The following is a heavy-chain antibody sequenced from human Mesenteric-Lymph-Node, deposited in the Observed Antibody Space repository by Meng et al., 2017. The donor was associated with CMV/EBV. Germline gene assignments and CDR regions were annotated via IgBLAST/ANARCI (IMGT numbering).Heavy chain of an antibody. CDR3: AKDPDSPQGDY. J-gene: IGHJ4*02. CDR1: GFTFSSCA. Sequence: LSCAASGFTFSSCAMSWVRQAPGKGRVWVLAISGSSGNTYYADSGMGLFTISRDNSKNTLYLQMTSLRAEDTAVYYCAKDPDSPQGDYWGQGTLVTVSS. D-gene: IGHD3-22*01. V-gene: IGHV3-23*01. CDR2: ISGSSGNT.